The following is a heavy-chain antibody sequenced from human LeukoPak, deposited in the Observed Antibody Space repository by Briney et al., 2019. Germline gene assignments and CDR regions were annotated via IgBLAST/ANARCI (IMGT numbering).Heavy chain of an antibody. J-gene: IGHJ6*03. V-gene: IGHV1-8*01. CDR2: TNPNSGNT. D-gene: IGHD2-2*01. Sequence: ASVKVSCKASGYTFTSYDINWVRQAPGQGLEWMGWTNPNSGNTGYAQKFQGRVTMTRNTSISTAYMELSSLRSEDTAVYYCARARYCSSTSCYLVPRFSYYYYYMDVWGKGTTVTVSS. CDR1: GYTFTSYD. CDR3: ARARYCSSTSCYLVPRFSYYYYYMDV.